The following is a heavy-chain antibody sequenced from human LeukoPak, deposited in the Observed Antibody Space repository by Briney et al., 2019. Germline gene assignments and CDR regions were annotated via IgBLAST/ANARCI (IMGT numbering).Heavy chain of an antibody. Sequence: TGGSLRLSCAASGFTFSSYSMKWVRQAPGEGMECVSSISGSSSYIYYADSVKGRFTITRDNAKNSLYLQMNSLRAEDTAVYYCARDLYYDYVWGSYRRPFDYWGQGTLVTVSS. D-gene: IGHD3-16*02. J-gene: IGHJ4*02. V-gene: IGHV3-21*01. CDR1: GFTFSSYS. CDR3: ARDLYYDYVWGSYRRPFDY. CDR2: ISGSSSYI.